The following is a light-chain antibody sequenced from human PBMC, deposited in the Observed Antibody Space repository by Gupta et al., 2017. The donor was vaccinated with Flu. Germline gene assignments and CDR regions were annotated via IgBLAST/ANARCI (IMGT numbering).Light chain of an antibody. V-gene: IGKV1-9*01. CDR2: AAS. J-gene: IGKJ4*01. CDR3: QQQGN. CDR1: QGISSY. Sequence: DIQLTQSPSFLSASVGDRVTITCRASQGISSYLAWYQQKPGKAPKLLIYAASTLQSGVPSRFSGSGSGTEFTLTISSLQPEDFATYYCQQQGNFGGGTEVEIK.